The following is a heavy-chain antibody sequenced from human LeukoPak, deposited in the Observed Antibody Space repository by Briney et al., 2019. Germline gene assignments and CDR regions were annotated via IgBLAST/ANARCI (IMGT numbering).Heavy chain of an antibody. CDR2: IKQDGSEK. V-gene: IGHV3-7*03. J-gene: IGHJ5*02. D-gene: IGHD2-15*01. CDR1: EFIFSGYW. CDR3: AKTQGYYDA. Sequence: GGSLRLSCAASEFIFSGYWMNWVRQAPGKGLEWVANIKQDGSEKQYVDSVRGRFTVSRDNAKNSLYLQMNSLRADDTAVYYCAKTQGYYDAWGQGALVTVSS.